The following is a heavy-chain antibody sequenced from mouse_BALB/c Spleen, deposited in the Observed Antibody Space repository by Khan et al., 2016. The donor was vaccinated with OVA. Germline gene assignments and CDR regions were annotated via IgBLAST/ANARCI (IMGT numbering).Heavy chain of an antibody. Sequence: QVQLQQSGPGLVAPSQSLSITCTVSGFSLTSYGVHWVRQPPGKGLEWLGVIWAGGSTNYNSALMSRLSISKDNPKSQVFLKMNSLQTDDTAMYYGARAKGWDNAMDYWGQGTSVTVSS. V-gene: IGHV2-9*02. J-gene: IGHJ4*01. CDR2: IWAGGST. D-gene: IGHD4-1*01. CDR3: ARAKGWDNAMDY. CDR1: GFSLTSYG.